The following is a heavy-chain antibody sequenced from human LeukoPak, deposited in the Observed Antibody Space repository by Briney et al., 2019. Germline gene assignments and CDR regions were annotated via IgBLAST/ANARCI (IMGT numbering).Heavy chain of an antibody. CDR2: ISHSGST. CDR3: ARVARGYSYGDLDY. V-gene: IGHV4-34*01. D-gene: IGHD5-18*01. Sequence: SETLSLTCAVYGGSFSGYYWSWIRQPPGKGLEWIGEISHSGSTYYNPSLKSRVTISVDTSKNQFSLKLSSVTAADTAVYYCARVARGYSYGDLDYWGQGTLVTVSS. J-gene: IGHJ4*02. CDR1: GGSFSGYY.